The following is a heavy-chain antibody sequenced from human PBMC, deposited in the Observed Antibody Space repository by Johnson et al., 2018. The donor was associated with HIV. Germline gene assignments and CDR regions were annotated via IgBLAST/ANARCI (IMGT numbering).Heavy chain of an antibody. CDR1: GFTFRDFA. J-gene: IGHJ3*02. Sequence: VQLVESGGGVVRPGGSLRLSCAASGFTFRDFAMSWVRQAPGKGLEWVSGINWNGGRTGYTDSVKGRLIISRDNAKNSLYLQINSLRAEDTAVYYGARDQDWVYYDSTAFDIWGQGTMVTVSS. D-gene: IGHD3-22*01. CDR2: INWNGGRT. CDR3: ARDQDWVYYDSTAFDI. V-gene: IGHV3-20*04.